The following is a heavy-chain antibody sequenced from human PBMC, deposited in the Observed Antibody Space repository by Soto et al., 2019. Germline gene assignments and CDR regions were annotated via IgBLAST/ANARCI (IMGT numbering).Heavy chain of an antibody. D-gene: IGHD3-22*01. CDR3: AKLPPADRYYYDSSGARDLGDY. CDR1: GYMFYGYW. V-gene: IGHV5-51*01. J-gene: IGHJ4*02. CDR2: IYPDNSDT. Sequence: GASLKISCEGSGYMFYGYWIGWVRQMPGKGLEWMGLIYPDNSDTRYSPSFQGQVTLSADKSINTAYLQWSTLKASDTAVYYCAKLPPADRYYYDSSGARDLGDYWGQGTLVTVSS.